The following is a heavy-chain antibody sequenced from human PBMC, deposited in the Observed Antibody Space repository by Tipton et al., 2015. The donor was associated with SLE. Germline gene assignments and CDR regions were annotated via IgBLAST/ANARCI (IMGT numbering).Heavy chain of an antibody. J-gene: IGHJ3*02. V-gene: IGHV4-39*07. CDR1: GGSISSSSYY. CDR2: IYYTGTT. Sequence: TLSLTCTVSGGSISSSSYYWGWIRQPPGKGLEWIGTIYYTGTTYYNPSLKSRVTISVDTSKNQFSLKLSSVTAADTAVYYCAGKRPRSGAFDIWGQGTMVTVSS. D-gene: IGHD6-19*01. CDR3: AGKRPRSGAFDI.